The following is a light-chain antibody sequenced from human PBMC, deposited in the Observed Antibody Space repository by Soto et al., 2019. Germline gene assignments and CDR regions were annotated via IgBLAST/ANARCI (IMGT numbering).Light chain of an antibody. CDR2: AVN. CDR1: NFDVEDRY. CDR3: QSYDISLHNYV. J-gene: IGLJ1*01. V-gene: IGLV2-8*01. Sequence: QSALTQPPSASGSPGQSVTISCSGINFDVEDRYISWYQQRPGQAPKLMIYAVNQRPSGVPDRFSGSRSGNTASLIVSGLQTEDEGAYYCQSYDISLHNYVFGTGTKVTVL.